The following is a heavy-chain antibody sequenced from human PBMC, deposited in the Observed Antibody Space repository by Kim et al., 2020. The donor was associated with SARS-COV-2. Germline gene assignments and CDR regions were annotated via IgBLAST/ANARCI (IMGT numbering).Heavy chain of an antibody. CDR1: GGSISSSNW. CDR2: IYHSGST. V-gene: IGHV4-4*02. Sequence: SETLSLTCAVSGGSISSSNWWSWVRQPPGKGLEWIGEIYHSGSTNYNPSLKSRVTISVDKSKNQFSLKLSSVTAADTAVYYCARDPPTATLKYYYYGMDVWGQGTTVTVSS. CDR3: ARDPPTATLKYYYYGMDV. J-gene: IGHJ6*02. D-gene: IGHD2-21*02.